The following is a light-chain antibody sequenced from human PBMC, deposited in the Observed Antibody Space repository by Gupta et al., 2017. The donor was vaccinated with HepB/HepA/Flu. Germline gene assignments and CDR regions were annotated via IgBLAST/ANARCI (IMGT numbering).Light chain of an antibody. V-gene: IGLV2-11*01. CDR3: FSYAGNYTWI. CDR2: DVI. Sequence: SPLPQPRSVSGSPGPSVTISCTGTSSDVADYNFVSWYQQYPDKAPRLMIFDVITRPSAVPGRFSGSKSANTASLTISGFQAEEEAHYCFFSYAGNYTWIFGGGTKVTVL. CDR1: SSDVADYNF. J-gene: IGLJ2*01.